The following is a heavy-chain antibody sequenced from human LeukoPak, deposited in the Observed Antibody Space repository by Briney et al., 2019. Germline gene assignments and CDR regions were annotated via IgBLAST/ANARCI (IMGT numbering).Heavy chain of an antibody. J-gene: IGHJ4*02. D-gene: IGHD1-7*01. CDR1: GITFSSYW. V-gene: IGHV3-74*01. CDR2: ISADGSST. CDR3: ASYNWNFLNDY. Sequence: GGSLRLSCAASGITFSSYWMYWVRHAPGKGLVCVSRISADGSSTSHADSVKGRFTVSRDNAKNTLYLQMNSLRAEDTAVYYCASYNWNFLNDYWGQGTLVTVSS.